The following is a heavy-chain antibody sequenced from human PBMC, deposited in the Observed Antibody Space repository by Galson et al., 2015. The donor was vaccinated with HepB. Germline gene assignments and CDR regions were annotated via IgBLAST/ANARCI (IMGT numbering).Heavy chain of an antibody. V-gene: IGHV2-5*02. J-gene: IGHJ4*02. CDR3: AKLGNSFFEY. D-gene: IGHD4-23*01. CDR1: GLSISASGEG. Sequence: PALVKPTQTLTLTCSLSGLSISASGEGVGWIRQPPGKALEWLSLIYRDDTKRYRPSLENRLTITKDTSKNQVVLTMTNMDPVDTGTYYCAKLGNSFFEYWGQGTPVTVSS. CDR2: IYRDDTK.